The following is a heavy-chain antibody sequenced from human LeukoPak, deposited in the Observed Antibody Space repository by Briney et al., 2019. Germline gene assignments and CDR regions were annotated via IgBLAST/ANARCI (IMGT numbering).Heavy chain of an antibody. CDR2: IRYDGSNK. CDR3: ARVDSVDTAMDRFDY. CDR1: GFTFSSYG. V-gene: IGHV3-30*02. J-gene: IGHJ4*02. D-gene: IGHD5-18*01. Sequence: PGGSLRLSCAASGFTFSSYGMHWVRQAPGKGLEWVAFIRYDGSNKYYADSVKGRFTISRDNSKNTLYLQMNSLRAEDTAVYYCARVDSVDTAMDRFDYWGQGTLVTVSS.